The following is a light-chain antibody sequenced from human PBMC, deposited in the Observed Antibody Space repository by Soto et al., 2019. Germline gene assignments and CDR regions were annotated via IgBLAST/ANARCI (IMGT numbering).Light chain of an antibody. CDR2: EVS. J-gene: IGLJ1*01. V-gene: IGLV2-8*01. Sequence: QSVLTQPPSASGSPGQSVTISCSGTSSDVGGYNYVSWYQQHPGKAPKLMIYEVSKRPSGVPDRFSGSKSGNTASLTVSGLQAEDEADYYCISYAGTDYVFGTGTKLTFL. CDR3: ISYAGTDYV. CDR1: SSDVGGYNY.